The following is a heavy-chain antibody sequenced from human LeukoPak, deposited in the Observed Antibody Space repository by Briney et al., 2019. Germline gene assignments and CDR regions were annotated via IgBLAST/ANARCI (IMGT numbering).Heavy chain of an antibody. CDR2: ISGSGGST. V-gene: IGHV3-23*01. CDR3: AKDTLATVTDFDY. J-gene: IGHJ4*02. Sequence: GGSLRHSCSASGFTFSSYAMSWVRQAPGKGLEWVSAISGSGGSTYYADSVKGRFTISRDNSKNTLYLQMNSLRAEDTAVYYCAKDTLATVTDFDYWGQGTLVTVSS. D-gene: IGHD4-11*01. CDR1: GFTFSSYA.